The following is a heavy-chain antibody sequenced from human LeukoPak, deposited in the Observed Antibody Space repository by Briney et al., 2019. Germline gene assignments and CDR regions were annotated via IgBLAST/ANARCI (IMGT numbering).Heavy chain of an antibody. CDR1: GYTLTSYD. V-gene: IGHV1-69*13. CDR3: ARSKIPYCSSTSCYPLYWFDP. J-gene: IGHJ5*02. D-gene: IGHD2-2*01. CDR2: IIPIFGTA. Sequence: GASVKVSCKASGYTLTSYDINWVRQAPGQGLEWMGGIIPIFGTANYAQKFQGRVTITADESTSTAYMELSSLRSEDTAVYYCARSKIPYCSSTSCYPLYWFDPWGQGTLVTVSS.